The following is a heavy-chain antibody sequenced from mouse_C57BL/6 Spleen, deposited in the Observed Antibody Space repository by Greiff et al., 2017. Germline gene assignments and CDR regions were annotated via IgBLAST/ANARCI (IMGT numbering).Heavy chain of an antibody. CDR3: ARDGDGYYSVYYFDY. V-gene: IGHV5-4*01. CDR2: ISDGGSYT. J-gene: IGHJ2*01. D-gene: IGHD2-3*01. Sequence: EVHLVESGGGLVKPGGSLKLSCAASGFTFSSYAMSWVRQTPEKRLEWVATISDGGSYTYYPDNVKGRFTISRDNAKNNLYLQMSHLKSEDTAMYYCARDGDGYYSVYYFDYWGKGTTLTVSS. CDR1: GFTFSSYA.